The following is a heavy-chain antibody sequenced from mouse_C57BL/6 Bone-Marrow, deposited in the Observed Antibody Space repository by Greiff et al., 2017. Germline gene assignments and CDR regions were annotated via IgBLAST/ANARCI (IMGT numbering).Heavy chain of an antibody. V-gene: IGHV1-7*01. Sequence: QVQLKESGAELAKPGASVKLSCKASGYTFTSYWMHWVKQRPGQGLEWIGYINPSSGYTKYNQKFKDKATLTADKSSSTAYMQLSSLTYEDSAVXYCARSRWLLLWFAYWGQGTLVTVSA. CDR1: GYTFTSYW. D-gene: IGHD2-3*01. CDR2: INPSSGYT. J-gene: IGHJ3*01. CDR3: ARSRWLLLWFAY.